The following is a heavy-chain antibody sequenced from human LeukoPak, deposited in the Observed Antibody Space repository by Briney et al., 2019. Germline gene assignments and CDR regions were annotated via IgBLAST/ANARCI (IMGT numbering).Heavy chain of an antibody. J-gene: IGHJ4*02. CDR1: GSRFTNNW. CDR3: ARLQGVSRGWSFDY. CDR2: IYTGDSDT. V-gene: IGHV5-51*01. Sequence: GASLKISCKGSGSRFTNNWIGWVRPAPGKRLEWLGIIYTGDSDTTYSPSFQGHVTISADKSTTTAYLQWNSLKASDTAMYYCARLQGVSRGWSFDYWGQGTLVTVSS. D-gene: IGHD6-19*01.